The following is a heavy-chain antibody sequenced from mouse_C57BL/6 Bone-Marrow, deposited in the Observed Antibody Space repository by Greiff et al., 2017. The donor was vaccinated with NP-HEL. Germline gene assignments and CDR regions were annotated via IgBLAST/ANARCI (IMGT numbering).Heavy chain of an antibody. CDR1: GFTFSDYY. V-gene: IGHV5-12*01. D-gene: IGHD2-2*01. CDR3: ARQRRYGYGDGWFAY. Sequence: EVMLVESGGGLVQPGGSLKLSCAASGFTFSDYYMYWVRQTPEKRLEWVAYISNGGGSTYYPDTVKGRFTISRDNAKNTLYLQMSRLKSEDTAMYYCARQRRYGYGDGWFAYWGQGTLVTVSA. J-gene: IGHJ3*01. CDR2: ISNGGGST.